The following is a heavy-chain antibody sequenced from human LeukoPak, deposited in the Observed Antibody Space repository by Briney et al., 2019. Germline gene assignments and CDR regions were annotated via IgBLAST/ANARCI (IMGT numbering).Heavy chain of an antibody. CDR2: INPIGST. CDR1: GGSFRGYY. CDR3: ARGVRNYTGGPDYYYYMDV. Sequence: PSETLSLTCAVYGGSFRGYYWSWIRQPPAKGLDWVGGINPIGSTNYHPPLQKRVTNSVDTSKNQFSLKLSSVTAADTAVYYCARGVRNYTGGPDYYYYMDVWGKGTTVTVS. D-gene: IGHD1-7*01. V-gene: IGHV4-34*01. J-gene: IGHJ6*03.